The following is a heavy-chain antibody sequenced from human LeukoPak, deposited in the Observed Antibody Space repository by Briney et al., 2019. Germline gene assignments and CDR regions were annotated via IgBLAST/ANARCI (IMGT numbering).Heavy chain of an antibody. J-gene: IGHJ4*02. D-gene: IGHD3-16*01. Sequence: SSVKVSCKASGYTFTGYYVHWVRQAPGQGLEWMGWINPNSGGTNYAQKFQGRVTMTRDTSISTAYMELSRLRSDDTAVYYCARGRIGGPKAPFDYWGQGTLVTVSS. CDR1: GYTFTGYY. CDR2: INPNSGGT. CDR3: ARGRIGGPKAPFDY. V-gene: IGHV1-2*02.